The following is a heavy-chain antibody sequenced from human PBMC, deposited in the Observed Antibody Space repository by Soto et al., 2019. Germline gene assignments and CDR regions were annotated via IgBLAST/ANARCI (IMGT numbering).Heavy chain of an antibody. D-gene: IGHD3-3*01. CDR1: GGSISSYY. J-gene: IGHJ6*02. V-gene: IGHV4-59*01. Sequence: SETLSLTCTVSGGSISSYYWSWIRQPPGKGLEWIGYIYYSGSTNYNPSLKSRVTISVDTSKNQFSLKLSSVTAADTAVYYCASRITIFGVVTGPDVWGQGTTVTVSS. CDR2: IYYSGST. CDR3: ASRITIFGVVTGPDV.